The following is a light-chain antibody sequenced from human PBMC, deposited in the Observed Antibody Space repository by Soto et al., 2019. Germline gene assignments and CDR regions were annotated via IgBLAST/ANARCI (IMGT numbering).Light chain of an antibody. J-gene: IGKJ4*01. Sequence: EIVMTQSPATLSVSPGERATLSCRASQGVGSTLAWYQQKPGQTPRLLIYAASTRATGVPARFSGSGSGTEFTLTINSLQSEDFAVYDCQHYHSWPLTFGGGTKVEIK. CDR1: QGVGST. CDR2: AAS. CDR3: QHYHSWPLT. V-gene: IGKV3-15*01.